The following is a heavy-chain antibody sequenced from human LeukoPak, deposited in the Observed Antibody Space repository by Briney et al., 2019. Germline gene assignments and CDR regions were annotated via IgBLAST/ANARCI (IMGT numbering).Heavy chain of an antibody. J-gene: IGHJ4*02. CDR1: GFTFSSYS. CDR2: ISSSSSTI. D-gene: IGHD3-9*01. CDR3: ASSPRHYDILTGYYSSREFDY. V-gene: IGHV3-48*04. Sequence: GGSLRLSCAASGFTFSSYSMNWVRQAPGKGLEWVSYISSSSSTIYYADSVKGRFTISRDNAKNSLYLQMNSLRAEDTAVYYCASSPRHYDILTGYYSSREFDYWGQGTLVTVSS.